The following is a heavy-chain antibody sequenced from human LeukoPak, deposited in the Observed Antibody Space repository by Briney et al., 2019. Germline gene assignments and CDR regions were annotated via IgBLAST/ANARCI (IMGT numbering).Heavy chain of an antibody. V-gene: IGHV3-33*01. D-gene: IGHD3-22*01. Sequence: GGSLRLSCAASGFTFSSYGMHWVRQAPDKGLEWVAVVWYDGSNNYYADSVKGRFTISRDNSKNTLYLQMNSLRAEDTAVYYCASGGDYDSSGYCLDWGQGTLVTVSS. CDR3: ASGGDYDSSGYCLD. CDR1: GFTFSSYG. J-gene: IGHJ4*02. CDR2: VWYDGSNN.